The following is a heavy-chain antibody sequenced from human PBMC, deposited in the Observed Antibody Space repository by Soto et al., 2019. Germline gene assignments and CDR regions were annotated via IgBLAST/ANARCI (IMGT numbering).Heavy chain of an antibody. J-gene: IGHJ4*02. CDR1: GFSLSTSGVG. V-gene: IGHV2-5*01. CDR3: AHRRKVFGVGLGCDF. CDR2: IYWNYDK. D-gene: IGHD3-3*01. Sequence: QITLKESGPTLVKPTQTLTLTCTFSGFSLSTSGVGVGWISQPPGKALEWLAFIYWNYDKRYSPSLKSRLTSPKDTSKNQVVLTMTNMDPVDTATYYCAHRRKVFGVGLGCDFWGQGTLVTVSS.